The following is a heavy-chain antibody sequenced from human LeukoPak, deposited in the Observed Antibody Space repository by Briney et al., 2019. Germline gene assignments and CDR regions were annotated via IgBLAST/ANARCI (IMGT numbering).Heavy chain of an antibody. CDR1: GGSISSSSYY. J-gene: IGHJ4*02. V-gene: IGHV4-39*01. Sequence: SETLSFTCTVSGGSISSSSYYWSWIRQPPGKGLEWIGNIYYSGSTYNNPSLKSRVTLSVDTSKNQFSLKLSSVTAADTAVYYCARYRSWYSLDSWCQGNLVTVSS. CDR3: ARYRSWYSLDS. CDR2: IYYSGST. D-gene: IGHD6-13*01.